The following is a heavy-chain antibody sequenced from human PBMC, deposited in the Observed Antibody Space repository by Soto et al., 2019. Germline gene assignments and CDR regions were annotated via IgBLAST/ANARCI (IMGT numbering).Heavy chain of an antibody. V-gene: IGHV1-8*01. CDR2: MNTNNGYT. CDR1: GYTFTSYD. J-gene: IGHJ6*02. CDR3: AREWSAAGNYYGMDV. Sequence: QVQLVQSGAEVKKPGASVKVSCMTSGYTFTSYDINWVRQASGQGLEWVGWMNTNNGYTAYAPKFQGRVTVTRNTSIRTVYMELSSLRSEDTAVYYCAREWSAAGNYYGMDVRGQGTTVTLSS. D-gene: IGHD6-13*01.